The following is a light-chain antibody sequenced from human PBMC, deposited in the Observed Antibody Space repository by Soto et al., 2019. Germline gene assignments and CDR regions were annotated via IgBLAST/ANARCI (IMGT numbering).Light chain of an antibody. CDR3: QQYNNWPVMYT. J-gene: IGKJ2*01. CDR1: QSVSSN. Sequence: EIVMTQSPATLSVSPGERATLSCRASQSVSSNLAWYQQKPGQAPRLLIYGASTRATGIPARFSGSGSGTEFTLTISSLQSEDFAVYYWQQYNNWPVMYTFGQGTKLEIK. V-gene: IGKV3-15*01. CDR2: GAS.